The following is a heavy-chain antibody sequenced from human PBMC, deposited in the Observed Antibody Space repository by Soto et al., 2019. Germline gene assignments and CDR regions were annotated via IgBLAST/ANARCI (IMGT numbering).Heavy chain of an antibody. Sequence: SETLSLTCTVLGGSISSYYWSWIRQPPGKGLEWIGYIYYSGSTNYNPSLKSRVTISVDTSKNQFSLKLSSVTAADTAVYYCARIYGGNPFLVGYYYYGMDVWGQGTTVTVSS. CDR1: GGSISSYY. D-gene: IGHD4-17*01. CDR3: ARIYGGNPFLVGYYYYGMDV. CDR2: IYYSGST. J-gene: IGHJ6*02. V-gene: IGHV4-59*01.